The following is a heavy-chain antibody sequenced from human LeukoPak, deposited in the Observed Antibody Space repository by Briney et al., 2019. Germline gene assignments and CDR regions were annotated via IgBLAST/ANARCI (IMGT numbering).Heavy chain of an antibody. J-gene: IGHJ2*01. V-gene: IGHV4-4*07. CDR3: ARPYSSGWYNWYFDL. CDR1: GGSISSYY. D-gene: IGHD6-19*01. Sequence: SETLSLTCTVSGGSISSYYWSWIRQPAGKGLEWIGRIYTSGSTNYNPSLKSRVTMSVDTSKNQFSLKLSSVTAADTAVYYCARPYSSGWYNWYFDLWGRGTLVTVSS. CDR2: IYTSGST.